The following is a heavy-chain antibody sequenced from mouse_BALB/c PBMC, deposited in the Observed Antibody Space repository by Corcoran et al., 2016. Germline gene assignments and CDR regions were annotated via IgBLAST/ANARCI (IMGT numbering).Heavy chain of an antibody. V-gene: IGHV1-18*01. CDR2: INPNNGGT. CDR1: GYTFTEYT. D-gene: IGHD1-1*01. J-gene: IGHJ2*01. CDR3: AREGITTVTDY. Sequence: EVQLQQSGPELVKPGASVKISCKTSGYTFTEYTMHWVKQSHGKSLERIGGINPNNGGTSYNQKFKGKATLTVDKSSSTAYMELRSLTSEDSAVYYCAREGITTVTDYWGQGTTLTVSS.